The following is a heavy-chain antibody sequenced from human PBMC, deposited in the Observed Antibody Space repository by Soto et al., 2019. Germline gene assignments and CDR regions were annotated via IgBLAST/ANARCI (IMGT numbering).Heavy chain of an antibody. CDR1: GGTFSSYA. Sequence: SVKVSCKASGGTFSSYAISWVRQAPGQGLEWMGGIIPIFGTANYAQKFQGRVTIAADESTSTAYMELSSLRSEDTAVYYCARDPGYCSGGSCYGYWGQGTLVTVS. D-gene: IGHD2-15*01. CDR3: ARDPGYCSGGSCYGY. J-gene: IGHJ4*02. V-gene: IGHV1-69*13. CDR2: IIPIFGTA.